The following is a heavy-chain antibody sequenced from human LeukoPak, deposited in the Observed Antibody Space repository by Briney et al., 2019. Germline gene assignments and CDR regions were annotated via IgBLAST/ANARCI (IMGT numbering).Heavy chain of an antibody. V-gene: IGHV3-7*01. CDR1: GFTSSRYW. CDR3: ARGGTYDI. CDR2: IKQDGSQK. Sequence: GGSLRLSCVASGFTSSRYWMTWFRQAPGKGLEWVANIKQDGSQKNCVDSVKGRFTISRDNAKKSLYLQMNSLRGEDTAVYFCARGGTYDIWGQGTRVTVSS. J-gene: IGHJ3*02.